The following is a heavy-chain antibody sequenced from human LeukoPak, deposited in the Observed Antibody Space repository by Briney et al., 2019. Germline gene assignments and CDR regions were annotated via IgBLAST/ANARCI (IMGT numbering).Heavy chain of an antibody. CDR2: LFPGLDT. D-gene: IGHD2-21*01. CDR1: GYSINSAYF. Sequence: PSETLSLTCAVSGYSINSAYFWGWVRQSPEKGLEWIGNLFPGLDTSYNPSIESRVTISLDTSSNHFSLKLTSVTAADTAVYFCAAMTSVIKGRRFDSWGQGTLVTVS. V-gene: IGHV4-38-2*01. J-gene: IGHJ4*02. CDR3: AAMTSVIKGRRFDS.